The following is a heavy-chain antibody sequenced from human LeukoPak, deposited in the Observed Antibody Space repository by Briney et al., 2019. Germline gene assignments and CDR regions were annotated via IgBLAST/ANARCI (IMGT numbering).Heavy chain of an antibody. CDR1: GFTVSSSY. J-gene: IGHJ4*02. CDR3: AKSPDYDFWAVTATFDS. Sequence: GGSLRLSCAASGFTVSSSYMSWVRQAPGMGLEWVSSISGGGGRTYYADSVRGRFTVSRDNSDNTLYLHMNDLRSEDTAVYYCAKSPDYDFWAVTATFDSWGQGTLVTVSS. V-gene: IGHV3-23*01. CDR2: ISGGGGRT. D-gene: IGHD3-3*01.